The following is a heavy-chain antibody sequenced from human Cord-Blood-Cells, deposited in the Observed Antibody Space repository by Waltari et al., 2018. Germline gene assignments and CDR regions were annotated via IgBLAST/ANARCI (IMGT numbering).Heavy chain of an antibody. Sequence: QVQLQESGPGLVKPSGTLSLTCAVSGGSISSSNWWSWVRQPPGKGLEWIGEIYHSGRTNHNPSLKSRVTISVNKSKNQFSLKLSSVTAADTAVYYCARDNSVVAAHFDYWGQGTLVTVSS. J-gene: IGHJ4*02. V-gene: IGHV4-4*02. CDR1: GGSISSSNW. CDR3: ARDNSVVAAHFDY. D-gene: IGHD2-15*01. CDR2: IYHSGRT.